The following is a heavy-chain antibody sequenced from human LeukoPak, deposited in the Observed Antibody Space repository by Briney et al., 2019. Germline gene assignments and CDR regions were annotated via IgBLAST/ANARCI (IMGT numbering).Heavy chain of an antibody. CDR2: IKQDGSEK. V-gene: IGHV3-7*01. CDR1: GFTFSSDW. Sequence: GGSLRLSCAVSGFTFSSDWMIWVRQAPGKGLEWVANIKQDGSEKYYVDSVKGRFTISRDNAKNSLYLQMNSLRAEGTAVYYCARVGWQQAFDYWGQGTLVIVSS. CDR3: ARVGWQQAFDY. D-gene: IGHD6-13*01. J-gene: IGHJ4*02.